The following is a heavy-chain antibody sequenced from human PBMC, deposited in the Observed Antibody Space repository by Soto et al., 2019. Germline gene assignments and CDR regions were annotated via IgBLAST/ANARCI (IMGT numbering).Heavy chain of an antibody. J-gene: IGHJ3*02. CDR3: ARVQDGRWRLHAFDI. CDR1: GFTVSSNY. V-gene: IGHV3-53*04. D-gene: IGHD4-17*01. Sequence: GGSLRLSCAASGFTVSSNYMSWVRQAPGKGLEWVSVIYSGGSTYYADSVKGRFTISRHNSKNTLYLQMNSLRAEDTAVYYCARVQDGRWRLHAFDIWGQGTMVTVSS. CDR2: IYSGGST.